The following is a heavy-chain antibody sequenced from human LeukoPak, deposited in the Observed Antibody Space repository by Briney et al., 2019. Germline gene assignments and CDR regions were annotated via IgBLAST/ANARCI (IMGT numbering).Heavy chain of an antibody. CDR2: IIPIFGTA. CDR3: ARYGKGPAGYCSGGSCLPVYYFDY. J-gene: IGHJ4*02. Sequence: SVKVSCTASGGTFSSYAISWVRQAPGQGLEWMGGIIPIFGTANYAQKFQGRVTMTRDTSTSTVYMELSSLRSEDTAVYYCARYGKGPAGYCSGGSCLPVYYFDYWGQGTLVTVSS. V-gene: IGHV1-69*05. CDR1: GGTFSSYA. D-gene: IGHD2-15*01.